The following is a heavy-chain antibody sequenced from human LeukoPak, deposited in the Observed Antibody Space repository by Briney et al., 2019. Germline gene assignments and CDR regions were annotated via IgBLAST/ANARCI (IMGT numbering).Heavy chain of an antibody. D-gene: IGHD2-21*01. CDR3: TTGETVVIRNDASHI. CDR1: GFTFSDSA. J-gene: IGHJ3*02. V-gene: IGHV3-73*01. Sequence: GGSLKLSCAASGFTFSDSAMHWVRLASGKGLEWVGRIRSKADSHATAYAASVQGRFTISRDDSRNTAYLQMNSLKTDDTAVYYCTTGETVVIRNDASHIWGQGIMVTVSS. CDR2: IRSKADSHAT.